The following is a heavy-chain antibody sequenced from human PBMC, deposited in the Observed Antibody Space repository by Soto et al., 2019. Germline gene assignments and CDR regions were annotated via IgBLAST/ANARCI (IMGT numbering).Heavy chain of an antibody. V-gene: IGHV3-48*01. CDR3: ARDRWAAAGTLDY. D-gene: IGHD6-13*01. CDR2: ISSSSSTI. Sequence: GGSLRLSCAASGFTFSSYSMNWVRQAPGKGLEWVSYISSSSSTIYYADSVKGRFTISRDNAKNSLYLQMNSLRAEDTAVYYCARDRWAAAGTLDYWGQGTLVTVSS. CDR1: GFTFSSYS. J-gene: IGHJ4*02.